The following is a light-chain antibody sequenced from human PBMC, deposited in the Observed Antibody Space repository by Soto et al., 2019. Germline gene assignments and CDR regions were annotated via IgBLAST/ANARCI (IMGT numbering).Light chain of an antibody. CDR3: QQRKFWPPLT. CDR2: DAS. Sequence: EVVLTQSPVTLALSPGDRATLSCSTSHSVDIYLAWYQQKPGQATRLLIYDASNRATGIPARFSGSGSGTDFTLTISILEPEDFAVYYCQQRKFWPPLTFGGGTKVELK. J-gene: IGKJ4*01. CDR1: HSVDIY. V-gene: IGKV3-11*01.